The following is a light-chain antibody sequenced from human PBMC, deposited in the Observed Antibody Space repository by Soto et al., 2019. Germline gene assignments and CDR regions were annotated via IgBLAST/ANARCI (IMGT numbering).Light chain of an antibody. J-gene: IGLJ1*01. CDR3: SSYRAGGLYV. CDR1: SNDVGGYNY. CDR2: DVS. Sequence: QYALTQPASVSGSPGQSITISCTGTSNDVGGYNYVSWYQQHPGKAPKLMIYDVSNRPSGVADRFSGSKSGNTASLTISGLQAEDEADYYCSSYRAGGLYVFGTGTKVTVL. V-gene: IGLV2-14*01.